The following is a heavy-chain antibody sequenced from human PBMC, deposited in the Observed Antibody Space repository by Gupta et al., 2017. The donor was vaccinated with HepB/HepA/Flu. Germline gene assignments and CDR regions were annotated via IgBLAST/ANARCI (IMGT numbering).Heavy chain of an antibody. CDR3: ASGKDYESEGHVS. Sequence: QLVQSGAEWRSLGSSVTVSCKASCSTFSRDAISSVRRAPGQGLEWMGRIIPYFDVADYTQTFQGRLRISADTATSTSYMELSSRRPQDTAVYFCASGKDYESEGHVSWGQGTLVTVSS. V-gene: IGHV1-69*04. CDR1: CSTFSRDA. J-gene: IGHJ5*02. CDR2: IIPYFDVA. D-gene: IGHD3-16*01.